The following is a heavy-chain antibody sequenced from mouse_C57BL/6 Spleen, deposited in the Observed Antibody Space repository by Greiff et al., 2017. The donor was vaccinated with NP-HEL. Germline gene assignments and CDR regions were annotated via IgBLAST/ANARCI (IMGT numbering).Heavy chain of an antibody. J-gene: IGHJ4*01. CDR1: GFTFSDAW. Sequence: EVQVVESGGGLVQPGGSMKLSCAASGFTFSDAWMDWVRQSPEKGLEWVAEIRNKANNHATYYAESVKGRFTISRDDSKSSVYLQMNSLRAEDTGIYYCTSRWLRGFYYAMDYWGQGTSVTVSS. CDR2: IRNKANNHAT. CDR3: TSRWLRGFYYAMDY. D-gene: IGHD2-3*01. V-gene: IGHV6-6*01.